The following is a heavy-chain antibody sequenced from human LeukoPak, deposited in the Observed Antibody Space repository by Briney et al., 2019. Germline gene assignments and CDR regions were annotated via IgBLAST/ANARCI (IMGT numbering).Heavy chain of an antibody. V-gene: IGHV3-11*04. CDR1: GFSFSAYS. D-gene: IGHD6-13*01. CDR2: ISSSGSTI. J-gene: IGHJ5*02. CDR3: ARDDRNLATVDVVRPSGRRWFDP. Sequence: GGSLRLSCAASGFSFSAYSMSWVRQAPGKGLEWVSHISSSGSTIYYADSVKGRFTISRDNTKNSLYLQMNSLRAEDTAVYYCARDDRNLATVDVVRPSGRRWFDPWGQGTLVIVSS.